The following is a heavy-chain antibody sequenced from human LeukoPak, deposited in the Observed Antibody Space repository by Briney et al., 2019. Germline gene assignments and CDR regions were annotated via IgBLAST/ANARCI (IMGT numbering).Heavy chain of an antibody. V-gene: IGHV3-30*18. CDR1: GFTLSSYG. CDR3: AKDLGYGSGGRCYENENWFDP. D-gene: IGHD2-15*01. Sequence: PGGTLRLSCAASGFTLSSYGMPWVRQAPGKGLEWVAVIGFAVSNKYYADSVKGRFTISRDNSKNTVYLQMNSLRAEDTAVYYCAKDLGYGSGGRCYENENWFDPWGQGTLVTVSS. CDR2: IGFAVSNK. J-gene: IGHJ5*02.